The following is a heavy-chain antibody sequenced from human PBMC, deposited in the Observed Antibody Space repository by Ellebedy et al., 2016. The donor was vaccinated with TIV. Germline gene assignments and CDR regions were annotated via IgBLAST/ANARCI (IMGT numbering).Heavy chain of an antibody. D-gene: IGHD3-10*01. V-gene: IGHV4-34*01. Sequence: MPSETLSLTCAVYGGSFSGYYWSWIRQPPGKGLEWIGEINHSGSTNYNPSLKSRVTVSVDTSKNQFSLKLSSVTAADTAVYYCARKITPRRRITMVRGVHFDYWGQGTLVTVSS. J-gene: IGHJ4*02. CDR2: INHSGST. CDR3: ARKITPRRRITMVRGVHFDY. CDR1: GGSFSGYY.